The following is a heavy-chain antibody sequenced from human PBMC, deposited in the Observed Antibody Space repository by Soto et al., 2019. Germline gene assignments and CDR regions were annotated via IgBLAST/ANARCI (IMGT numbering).Heavy chain of an antibody. J-gene: IGHJ5*02. CDR1: GGTFSSYT. V-gene: IGHV1-69*02. Sequence: QVQLVQSGAEVKKPGSSVKVSCKASGGTFSSYTISWVRQAPGQGLEWMGRIIPILGIANYAQKFQGRVTLNRDESTGTADRGLSSLRSGATAVYYCARGNRYCCSTSCYSVWFDPWGQGTLVTVSS. CDR2: IIPILGIA. D-gene: IGHD2-2*02. CDR3: ARGNRYCCSTSCYSVWFDP.